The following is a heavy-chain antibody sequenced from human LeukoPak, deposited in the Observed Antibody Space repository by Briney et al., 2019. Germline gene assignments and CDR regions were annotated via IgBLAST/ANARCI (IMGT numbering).Heavy chain of an antibody. CDR2: ISSSSSYI. CDR3: AREGDAFDI. CDR1: GFTFSSYS. V-gene: IGHV3-21*01. J-gene: IGHJ3*02. Sequence: PGRSLRLFCAASGFTFSSYSMNWVRQASGKGLEWVSSISSSSSYIYYADSVKRRFTISRDNAKNSLYLQMNSLRAEDTAVYYCAREGDAFDIWGQGTMVTVSS.